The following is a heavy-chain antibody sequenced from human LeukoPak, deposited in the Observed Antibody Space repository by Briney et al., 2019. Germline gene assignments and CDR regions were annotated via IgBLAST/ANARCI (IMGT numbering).Heavy chain of an antibody. D-gene: IGHD3-9*01. Sequence: GGSLRLSCAASGFTFSDYFMSWIRQAPGKGLEWVSYISSSGSTIYYADSVKGRFTISRDNAKNSLYLQMNSLRAEDTAVYYCARGSHVLRYFDWLPPFDYWGQGTLVTVSS. J-gene: IGHJ4*02. V-gene: IGHV3-11*01. CDR3: ARGSHVLRYFDWLPPFDY. CDR2: ISSSGSTI. CDR1: GFTFSDYF.